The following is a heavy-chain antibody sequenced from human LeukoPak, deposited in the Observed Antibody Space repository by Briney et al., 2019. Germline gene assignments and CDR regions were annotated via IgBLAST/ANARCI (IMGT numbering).Heavy chain of an antibody. V-gene: IGHV6-1*01. CDR1: GDSVSSNSAA. D-gene: IGHD3-22*01. CDR3: ARARDSYYDSSGYYYVLDAFDI. J-gene: IGHJ3*02. Sequence: SQTLSLTCAISGDSVSSNSAAWNWIRQSPSRGLEWLGRTYYRSKWYNDYAVSVKSRITINPATSKNQFSLQLNSVTPEDTAVYYCARARDSYYDSSGYYYVLDAFDIWGQGTMVTVSS. CDR2: TYYRSKWYN.